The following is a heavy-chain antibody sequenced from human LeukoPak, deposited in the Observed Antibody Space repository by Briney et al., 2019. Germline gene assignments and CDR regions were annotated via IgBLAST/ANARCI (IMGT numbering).Heavy chain of an antibody. D-gene: IGHD3-22*01. Sequence: PSETLSLTCTVSGGSISSYYWSWIRQPPGKGLEWIGYIYTSGTTNYKPSLKSRVTISLDTSKNQFSLKLDSVTAADTAVYYCASNDFDSSGYYYFDYWGQGTLVTVSS. CDR1: GGSISSYY. J-gene: IGHJ4*02. CDR3: ASNDFDSSGYYYFDY. V-gene: IGHV4-4*09. CDR2: IYTSGTT.